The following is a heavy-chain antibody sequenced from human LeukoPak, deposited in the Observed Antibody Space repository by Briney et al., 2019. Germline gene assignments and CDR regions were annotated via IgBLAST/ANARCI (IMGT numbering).Heavy chain of an antibody. CDR3: VESGNRGYSYGYSAFDI. J-gene: IGHJ3*02. Sequence: SETLSLTCTVSGGSISSSYWSWIRQPPGKGLEWIGYTSYSGSTDYNPSLKSRVTMSVDTSKNQFSLKLTSVIAADTAGYYCVESGNRGYSYGYSAFDIWGQGTTVTVSS. V-gene: IGHV4-59*08. D-gene: IGHD5-18*01. CDR1: GGSISSSY. CDR2: TSYSGST.